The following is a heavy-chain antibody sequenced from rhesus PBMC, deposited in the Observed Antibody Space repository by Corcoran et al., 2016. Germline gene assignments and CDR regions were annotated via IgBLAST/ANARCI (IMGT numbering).Heavy chain of an antibody. J-gene: IGHJ4*01. D-gene: IGHD1-32*01. CDR3: ARGMYYFDF. CDR1: DYSISRGFA. CDR2: TGGSSGST. V-gene: IGHV4-127*01. Sequence: QVQLQESGPGLVKPSETLSLTCAVSDYSISRGFAWSWICQPPGKGLEWIGYTGGSSGSTNYNPSLQSRVTISKDTSKNQFSLKLNSVTAADTAVYHCARGMYYFDFWGRGVLVTVSS.